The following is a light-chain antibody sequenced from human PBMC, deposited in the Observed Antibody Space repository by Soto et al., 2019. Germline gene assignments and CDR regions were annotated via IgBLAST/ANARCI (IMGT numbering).Light chain of an antibody. J-gene: IGLJ3*02. CDR2: RNN. Sequence: QSVLTQPPSASGTPGQRVTISCSGSSSNIGSNYVYWYQQLPGTAPKLLIYRNNQRPSGVPDRFSGSKSGTSASLAISVRRSEDEADYYCAAWDDSLSGWVFGGGSKLTVL. V-gene: IGLV1-47*01. CDR1: SSNIGSNY. CDR3: AAWDDSLSGWV.